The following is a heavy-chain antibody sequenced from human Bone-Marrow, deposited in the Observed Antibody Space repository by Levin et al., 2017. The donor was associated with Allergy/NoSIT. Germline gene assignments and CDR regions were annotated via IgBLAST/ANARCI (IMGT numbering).Heavy chain of an antibody. J-gene: IGHJ6*02. V-gene: IGHV3-30*18. CDR2: ISYDGSNK. Sequence: GGSLRLSCAASGFTFSSYGMHWVRQAPGKGLEWVAVISYDGSNKYYADSVKGRFTISRDNSKNTLYLQMNSLRAEDTAVYYCAKDTSYYDFWSGYYIDYYYYGMDVWGQGTTVTVSS. CDR1: GFTFSSYG. CDR3: AKDTSYYDFWSGYYIDYYYYGMDV. D-gene: IGHD3-3*01.